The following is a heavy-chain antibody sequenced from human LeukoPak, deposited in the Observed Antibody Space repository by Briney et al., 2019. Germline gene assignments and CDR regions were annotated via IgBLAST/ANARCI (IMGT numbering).Heavy chain of an antibody. Sequence: GASVKVSCKASGYTFTSYGISWVRQAPGQGLEWMGWISAYNGNTNYAQKLQGRVTMTRDMSTSTVYMELSSLRSEDTAVYYCARTASAGTLGGVDGYWGQGTLVTVSS. CDR2: ISAYNGNT. V-gene: IGHV1-18*01. J-gene: IGHJ4*02. CDR3: ARTASAGTLGGVDGY. CDR1: GYTFTSYG. D-gene: IGHD6-19*01.